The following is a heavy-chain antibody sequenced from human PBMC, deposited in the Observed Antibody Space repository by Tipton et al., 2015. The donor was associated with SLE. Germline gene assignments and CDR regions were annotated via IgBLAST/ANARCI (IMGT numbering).Heavy chain of an antibody. CDR3: AKAAGCSSSWYCGGWFDP. V-gene: IGHV4-59*12. CDR2: IYYSGST. J-gene: IGHJ5*02. D-gene: IGHD6-13*01. CDR1: GDSMNTYY. Sequence: GLVKPSETLSLTCTVSGDSMNTYYWNWIRQPPGKGLEWIAYIYYSGSTNYNPSLKSRVTISVDSSKNQFSLKLSSVTAADTAVYYCAKAAGCSSSWYCGGWFDPWGQGTLVTVSS.